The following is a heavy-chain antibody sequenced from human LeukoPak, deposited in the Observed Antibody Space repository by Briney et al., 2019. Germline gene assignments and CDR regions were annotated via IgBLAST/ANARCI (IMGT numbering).Heavy chain of an antibody. CDR2: IKQDGSDI. D-gene: IGHD3-10*01. V-gene: IGHV3-7*04. CDR3: ARARYGSGGYFFDF. J-gene: IGHJ4*02. Sequence: PGRSLRLSCTGSGFTFGDYAMSWVRQAPGKGLECVANIKQDGSDIYFVDSVKGRFTISRDNAKNSLYLQMNSLRGEDTAVYYCARARYGSGGYFFDFWGQGTLVTVSS. CDR1: GFTFGDYA.